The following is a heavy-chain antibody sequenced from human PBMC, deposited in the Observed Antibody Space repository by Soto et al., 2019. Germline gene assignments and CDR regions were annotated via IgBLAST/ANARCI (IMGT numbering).Heavy chain of an antibody. D-gene: IGHD3-22*01. J-gene: IGHJ3*02. CDR3: AKEFFDSSGFYPSLDALDI. Sequence: QVQLAESGGGVVQPGRSLTITCAASGFTLGTYGMHWVRQAPGKGLEWVAVISNDGGDKYYSDSVMGRFTISRDNSKNTLFLQMNSLRAEVTAVYFCAKEFFDSSGFYPSLDALDIWGQGTVVTVSS. CDR2: ISNDGGDK. CDR1: GFTLGTYG. V-gene: IGHV3-30*18.